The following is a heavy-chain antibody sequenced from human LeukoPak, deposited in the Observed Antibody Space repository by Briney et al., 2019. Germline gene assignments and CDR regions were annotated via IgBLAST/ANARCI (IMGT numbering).Heavy chain of an antibody. CDR3: ARGYYDSSGSSNPFDR. CDR1: GVSFSTSY. J-gene: IGHJ4*02. Sequence: SETLSLTCSVSGVSFSTSYWSWLRQPPGKGLEWMAYIHTRGSTNYNPSLNGGGTVSADASKPQPSLTLNSVTSADTAVSYCARGYYDSSGSSNPFDRWGQGSLVTVSS. D-gene: IGHD3-22*01. V-gene: IGHV4-4*08. CDR2: IHTRGST.